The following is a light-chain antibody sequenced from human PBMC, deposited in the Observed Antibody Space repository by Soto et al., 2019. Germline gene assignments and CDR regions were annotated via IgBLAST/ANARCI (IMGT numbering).Light chain of an antibody. CDR1: SSDVGGHNY. Sequence: QSALTQFASVSASPGQSITISCTGTSSDVGGHNYVSWYQQHPGKAPKLMIYNVDYRPSGVSNRFSGSKSGNTASLTISGLQADDEAYYYCSSYADSSTVVFGGGTKLTVL. CDR2: NVD. J-gene: IGLJ2*01. V-gene: IGLV2-14*03. CDR3: SSYADSSTVV.